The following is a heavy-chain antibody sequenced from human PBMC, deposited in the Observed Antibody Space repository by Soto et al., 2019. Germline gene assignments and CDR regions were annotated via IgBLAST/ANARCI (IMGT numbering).Heavy chain of an antibody. J-gene: IGHJ4*02. CDR2: ISAYNGNT. CDR3: ARGDRLRWLDY. V-gene: IGHV1-18*01. CDR1: GYTFTSYG. D-gene: IGHD4-17*01. Sequence: GGSMKGSCKASGYTFTSYGISWVRQAPGQGLEWMGWISAYNGNTNYAQKLQGRVTMTTDTSTSTAYMELRSLRSDDTAVYYCARGDRLRWLDYWGQGTLVTVSS.